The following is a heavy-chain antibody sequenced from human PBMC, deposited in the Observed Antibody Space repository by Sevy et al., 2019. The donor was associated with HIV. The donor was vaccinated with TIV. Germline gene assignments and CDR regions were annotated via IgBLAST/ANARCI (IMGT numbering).Heavy chain of an antibody. CDR2: ISNDGGNQ. CDR3: AKDVSDGYNYFLDF. D-gene: IGHD5-12*01. V-gene: IGHV3-30*18. CDR1: GFTFRSYG. J-gene: IGHJ4*02. Sequence: GEPLKISCAASGFTFRSYGMHWVRQAPGKGLEWVAVISNDGGNQYYADSVKGRFTISRDNSKNTVYLQMNSLRAEDTAVYYCAKDVSDGYNYFLDFWGQGALVTVSS.